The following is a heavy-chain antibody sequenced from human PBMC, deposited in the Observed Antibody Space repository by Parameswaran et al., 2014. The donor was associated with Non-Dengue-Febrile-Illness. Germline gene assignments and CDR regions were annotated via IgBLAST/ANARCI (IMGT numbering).Heavy chain of an antibody. J-gene: IGHJ6*02. Sequence: WIRQPPGKGLVWVSRINSDGSSTSYADSVKGRFTISRDNAKNTLYLQMNSLRAEDTAVYYCAREIVVVVAATPERYYYYGMDVWGQGTTVTVSS. V-gene: IGHV3-74*01. D-gene: IGHD2-15*01. CDR3: AREIVVVVAATPERYYYYGMDV. CDR2: INSDGSST.